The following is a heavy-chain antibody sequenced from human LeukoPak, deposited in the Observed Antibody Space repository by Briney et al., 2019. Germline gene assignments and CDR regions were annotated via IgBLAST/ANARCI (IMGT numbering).Heavy chain of an antibody. V-gene: IGHV3-53*01. CDR3: ARDLFRWDCSSTSCYHAFDI. D-gene: IGHD2-2*01. CDR1: GFTVSSNY. CDR2: IYSGGST. Sequence: GGSLRLSCAASGFTVSSNYMSWVRQAPGKGLEWVSVIYSGGSTYYADSVKGRFTISRDNSKNTLYLQMNSLRAEDTAVYYCARDLFRWDCSSTSCYHAFDIWGQGTMVTVSS. J-gene: IGHJ3*02.